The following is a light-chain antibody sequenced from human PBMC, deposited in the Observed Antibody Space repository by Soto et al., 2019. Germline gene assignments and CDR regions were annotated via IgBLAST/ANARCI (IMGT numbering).Light chain of an antibody. V-gene: IGKV3-20*01. CDR1: QSVSSSY. Sequence: EIVLTQSPGTLSLSPGERATLSCRASQSVSSSYLGWYQQKPGQAPRLLLYGASGRATGIPDRFSGSGSGTDFTLNISRLEPEDFAVYYCQHYGGSPSFTFGPGTKVDIK. CDR2: GAS. J-gene: IGKJ3*01. CDR3: QHYGGSPSFT.